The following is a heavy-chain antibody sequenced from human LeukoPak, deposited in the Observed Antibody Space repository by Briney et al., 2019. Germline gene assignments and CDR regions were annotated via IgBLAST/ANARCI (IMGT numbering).Heavy chain of an antibody. V-gene: IGHV1-2*02. J-gene: IGHJ5*02. CDR2: INPNSGGT. CDR1: GYTFTGYF. D-gene: IGHD3-10*01. Sequence: ASVKVSCKASGYTFTGYFIHWVRQAPGQGLEWMGWINPNSGGTNYAQKFQGRVTMTRDTSISTAYMELSRLRSDDTAVYYCARATYGSGSPPRFDPWGQGTLVTVSS. CDR3: ARATYGSGSPPRFDP.